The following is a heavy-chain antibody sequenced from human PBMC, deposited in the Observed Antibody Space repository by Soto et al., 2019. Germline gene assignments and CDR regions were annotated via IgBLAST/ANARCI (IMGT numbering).Heavy chain of an antibody. V-gene: IGHV3-33*01. CDR1: GFTFRSYG. CDR3: ARDRLVPYGYGMDV. D-gene: IGHD2-2*01. J-gene: IGHJ6*02. CDR2: IWFDGSKK. Sequence: RVLSLSCAASGFTFRSYGIHWVRQAPGKGLEWVALIWFDGSKKYYVDSVKGRFAVSRDNSKNTLYLQMNSLRVEDTAVYYSARDRLVPYGYGMDVWGQGTTVTVSS.